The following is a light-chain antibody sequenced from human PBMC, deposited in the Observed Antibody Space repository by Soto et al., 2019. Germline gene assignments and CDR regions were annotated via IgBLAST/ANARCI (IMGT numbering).Light chain of an antibody. V-gene: IGLV2-14*03. CDR1: SSDVGGYNS. CDR2: DVT. Sequence: QSVLTQPASVSGSPGQSITISCAGTSSDVGGYNSVAWYQQHPGKAPKLIIYDVTYRPSGISYRFSASKSGNTASRSITGLQAEDEADYYCSSRAKSSTLVFGGGTKLTVL. CDR3: SSRAKSSTLV. J-gene: IGLJ3*02.